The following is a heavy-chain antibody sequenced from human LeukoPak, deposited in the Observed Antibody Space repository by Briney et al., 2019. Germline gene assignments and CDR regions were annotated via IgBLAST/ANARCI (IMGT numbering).Heavy chain of an antibody. D-gene: IGHD5-18*01. CDR3: ARAGSIYGWFDY. CDR2: MYYSGTT. V-gene: IGHV4-59*13. Sequence: SETLSLTCSVSGGSISTYSWSWIRLPPGKGLGWVGHMYYSGTTKYNPSLKSRVTISVDTSKNQFSLRLSSVTAADTAVYFCARAGSIYGWFDYWGQGTLVTVSS. J-gene: IGHJ4*02. CDR1: GGSISTYS.